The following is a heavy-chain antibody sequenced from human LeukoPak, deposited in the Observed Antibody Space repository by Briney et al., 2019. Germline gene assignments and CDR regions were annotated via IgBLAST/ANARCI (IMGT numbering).Heavy chain of an antibody. V-gene: IGHV3-30*04. D-gene: IGHD6-6*01. J-gene: IGHJ5*02. Sequence: GGSLRLSCAASGFTFSSYAMHWVRQAPGKGLEWVAVISYDGSNKYYANSVKGRFTTTRDNSKNTLYLQMNSLRAEDTAVYYCARDMSIAKNWFDPWGQGTLVTVSS. CDR2: ISYDGSNK. CDR3: ARDMSIAKNWFDP. CDR1: GFTFSSYA.